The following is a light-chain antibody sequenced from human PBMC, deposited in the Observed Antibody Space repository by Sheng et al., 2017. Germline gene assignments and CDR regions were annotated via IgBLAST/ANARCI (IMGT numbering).Light chain of an antibody. CDR1: PWKYKI. V-gene: IGLV3-21*02. CDR3: QVWDFSSAHWV. Sequence: SYELTQPPSVSVAPGQTARIPCGGEQPWKYKIAHWYQQKPGQAPVLVVFDDYDRPSGIPERFSGSKSGDTATLTVRGVEAGDEADYYCQVWDFSSAHWVFGGGTKLTVL. J-gene: IGLJ3*02. CDR2: DDY.